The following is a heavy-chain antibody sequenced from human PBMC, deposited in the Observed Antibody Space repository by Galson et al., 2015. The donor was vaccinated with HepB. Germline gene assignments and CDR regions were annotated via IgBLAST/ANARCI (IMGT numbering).Heavy chain of an antibody. Sequence: LRLSCAASGFTFSSYGMHWVRQAPGKGLEWVAVISYDGSNKYYADSVKGRFTISRDNSKNTLYLQMNSLRAEDTAVYYCAKSDRITMIVVNYWGQGTLVTVSS. V-gene: IGHV3-30*18. CDR3: AKSDRITMIVVNY. CDR1: GFTFSSYG. D-gene: IGHD3-22*01. J-gene: IGHJ4*02. CDR2: ISYDGSNK.